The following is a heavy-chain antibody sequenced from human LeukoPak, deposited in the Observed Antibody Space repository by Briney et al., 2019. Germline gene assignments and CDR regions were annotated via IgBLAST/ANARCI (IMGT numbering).Heavy chain of an antibody. D-gene: IGHD2-15*01. J-gene: IGHJ4*02. CDR2: IYYSGST. CDR3: ARVTGYVIEDNFDY. V-gene: IGHV4-59*01. CDR1: GGSISSYY. Sequence: SETLSLTCIVSGGSISSYYWSWIRQPPGQGLELIGYIYYSGSTNYNPSLKSRVTISVDTSKNQFSLKLRSVTAADTAVYYCARVTGYVIEDNFDYWGQGTLVTVSS.